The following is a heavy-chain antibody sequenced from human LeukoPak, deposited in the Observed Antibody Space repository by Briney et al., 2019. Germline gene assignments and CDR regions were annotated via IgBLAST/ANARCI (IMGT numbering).Heavy chain of an antibody. Sequence: GGSLRLSCAAAIFTFSHYGMHWVRQAPGKGLEWVAVIWSDGSNQHHADSVKGRFTISRDNSKNTVYLQMNSLRVEDTGVYYCAKDARRGFDYSNSLEYWGQGILVTVSS. D-gene: IGHD4-11*01. V-gene: IGHV3-33*06. J-gene: IGHJ4*02. CDR3: AKDARRGFDYSNSLEY. CDR2: IWSDGSNQ. CDR1: IFTFSHYG.